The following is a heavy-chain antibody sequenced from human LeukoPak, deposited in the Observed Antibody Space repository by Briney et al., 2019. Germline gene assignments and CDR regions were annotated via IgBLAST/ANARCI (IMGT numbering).Heavy chain of an antibody. CDR3: AKDEAKRSFYFDY. V-gene: IGHV3-30-3*01. D-gene: IGHD1-26*01. Sequence: GGSLRLSCAASAFTLSNYAMHWVRQAPGKGLEWVAIISYDGSNKYYADSVKGRFTISRDNSKNTLYLQMNSLRAEDTAVYYCAKDEAKRSFYFDYWGQGTLVTVSS. J-gene: IGHJ4*02. CDR1: AFTLSNYA. CDR2: ISYDGSNK.